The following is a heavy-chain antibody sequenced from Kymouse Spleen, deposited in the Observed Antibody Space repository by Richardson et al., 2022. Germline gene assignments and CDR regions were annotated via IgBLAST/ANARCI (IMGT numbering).Heavy chain of an antibody. J-gene: IGHJ6*02. D-gene: IGHD6-6*01. CDR1: GGSFSGYY. Sequence: QVQLQQWGAGLLKPSETLSLTCAVYGGSFSGYYWSWIRQPPGKGLEWIGEINHSGSTNYNPSLKSRVTISVDTSKNQFSLKLSSVTAADTAVYYCARGGVAARPGYYYYYGMDVWGQGTTVTVSS. V-gene: IGHV4-34*01. CDR3: ARGGVAARPGYYYYYGMDV. CDR2: INHSGST.